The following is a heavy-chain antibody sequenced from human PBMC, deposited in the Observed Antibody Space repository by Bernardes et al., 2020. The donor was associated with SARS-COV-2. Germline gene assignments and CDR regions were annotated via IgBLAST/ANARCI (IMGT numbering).Heavy chain of an antibody. J-gene: IGHJ4*02. CDR1: GYTFTSYY. CDR2: LNPSGGST. D-gene: IGHD3-16*02. CDR3: ARGEYLWGSYREYYFDY. V-gene: IGHV1-46*01. Sequence: ASVKVSCKASGYTFTSYYIHWVRQAPGQGLEWMGILNPSGGSTSYAQKFHGRVTMTRDTSTSTVYMELSSLSSEDTAVYYCARGEYLWGSYREYYFDYWGQGTLVTVSS.